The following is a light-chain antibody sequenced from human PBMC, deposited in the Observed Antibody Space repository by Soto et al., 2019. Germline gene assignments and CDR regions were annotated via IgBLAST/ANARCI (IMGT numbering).Light chain of an antibody. CDR3: QQLFIYPPT. Sequence: DIQMTQSPSSLSASVGDRVTITCQASQDIRKYLNWYQQKPGKAPKLLIYGASTLQSGVPSRFGGSGSGTDFTLTVSSLQPEDFATYYCQQLFIYPPTFGPGTKVDIK. CDR2: GAS. J-gene: IGKJ3*01. CDR1: QDIRKY. V-gene: IGKV1-9*01.